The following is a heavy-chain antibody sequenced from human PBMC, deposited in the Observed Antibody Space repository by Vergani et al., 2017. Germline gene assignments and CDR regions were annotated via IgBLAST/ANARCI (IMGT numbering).Heavy chain of an antibody. CDR1: GFTSAGYA. CDR2: ISWNSKSI. Sequence: EVQLEESGGGLVLPGRSLRLSCVASGFTSAGYAMHWVRQAPGKGLEWVSGISWNSKSIGYADSVKGRFTISRNNSKNSLYLQMNRLRAEDTALYYCAKDLGTSSGGGWFDPWGQGTLVTVSS. D-gene: IGHD6-6*01. CDR3: AKDLGTSSGGGWFDP. V-gene: IGHV3-9*02. J-gene: IGHJ5*02.